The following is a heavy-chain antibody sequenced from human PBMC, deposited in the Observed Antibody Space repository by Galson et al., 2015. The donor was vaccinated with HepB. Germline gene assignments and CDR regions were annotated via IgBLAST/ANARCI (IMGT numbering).Heavy chain of an antibody. D-gene: IGHD5-24*01. V-gene: IGHV6-1*01. CDR3: ARTSWQSTFDV. CDR1: GDRVSSDSDA. J-gene: IGHJ3*01. CDR2: AYYWSIWYN. Sequence: CAISGDRVSSDSDAWHWGRQSPSRGLEWLGRAYYWSIWYNDYALSVKSRINIHPDTSQNQFPLQLLSVTPADSAIYYCARTSWQSTFDVWGQGTLVTVSS.